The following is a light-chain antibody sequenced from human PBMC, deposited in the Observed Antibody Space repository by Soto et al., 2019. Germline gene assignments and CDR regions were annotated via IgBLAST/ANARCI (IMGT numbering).Light chain of an antibody. CDR3: QQSYGSPPT. CDR1: QTISTY. CDR2: AAS. J-gene: IGKJ2*01. Sequence: DIPMTQSPSSLSASVGDRVTISCRASQTISTYLNWYQQKPGKAPNLLISAASSLQSGVPLRFSGSGSGTDFTLTISSLQPEDFATYFCQQSYGSPPTFGQGTKLDIK. V-gene: IGKV1-39*01.